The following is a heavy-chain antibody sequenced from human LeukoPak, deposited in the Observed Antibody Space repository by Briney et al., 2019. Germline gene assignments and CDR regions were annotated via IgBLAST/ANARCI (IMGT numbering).Heavy chain of an antibody. Sequence: GASVKVYCKASGYTFTSYAMNWVRQAPGQGLEWMGWVNTNTGNPTYAQGFTGRFVFSLDTSVSTAYLQISSLKAEDTAVYYCARAVGVYYYYYYMDVWGKGTTVTVSS. J-gene: IGHJ6*03. CDR2: VNTNTGNP. D-gene: IGHD1-26*01. CDR1: GYTFTSYA. CDR3: ARAVGVYYYYYYMDV. V-gene: IGHV7-4-1*02.